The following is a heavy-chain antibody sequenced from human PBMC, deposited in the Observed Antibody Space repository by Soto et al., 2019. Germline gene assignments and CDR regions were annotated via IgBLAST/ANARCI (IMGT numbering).Heavy chain of an antibody. Sequence: GGSLRLSCAASGFTFSNYDMSWVRQAPGKGLEWVSVLRISGGNTYYADSVKGRFTISRDNSKDTLYLQMNSLRAEDTAVYYCAKGAWLDYWAQGTLVTVSS. V-gene: IGHV3-23*01. CDR2: LRISGGNT. CDR3: AKGAWLDY. CDR1: GFTFSNYD. J-gene: IGHJ4*02.